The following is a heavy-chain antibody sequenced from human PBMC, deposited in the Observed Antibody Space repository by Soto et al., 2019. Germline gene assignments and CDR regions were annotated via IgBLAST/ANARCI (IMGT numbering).Heavy chain of an antibody. D-gene: IGHD2-2*01. CDR3: ARNDGYCSSTSCYASDWFDP. V-gene: IGHV5-51*01. CDR1: GYSFTSYW. CDR2: IYPGDSDT. Sequence: GESLKISCKGSGYSFTSYWIGWVRQMPGKGLEWMGIIYPGDSDTRYSPSFQGQVTISADKSISTAYLQWSSLKASDTAMYYCARNDGYCSSTSCYASDWFDPWGQGTLVTVSS. J-gene: IGHJ5*02.